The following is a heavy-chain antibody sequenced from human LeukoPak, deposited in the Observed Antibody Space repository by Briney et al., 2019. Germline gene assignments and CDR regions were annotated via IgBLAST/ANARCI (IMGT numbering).Heavy chain of an antibody. V-gene: IGHV3-74*01. CDR2: IKGDGSHT. CDR3: VRDWDHFDFDS. J-gene: IGHJ5*01. D-gene: IGHD3-9*01. Sequence: GGSLRLSCVASGFTLSTFWMTWVRQAPGKGLVWVSRIKGDGSHTIYADSVKGRFTISRDNAKNTLYLQMKSLRAEDTAVYYCVRDWDHFDFDSWGLGTLVTVSS. CDR1: GFTLSTFW.